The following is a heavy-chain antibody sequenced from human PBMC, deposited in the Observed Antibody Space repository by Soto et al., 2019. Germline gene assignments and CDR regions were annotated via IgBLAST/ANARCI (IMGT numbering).Heavy chain of an antibody. CDR2: TYYRSKWYN. CDR3: ARVRYGSGPNGDAFDI. CDR1: GDSVSSKSAA. Sequence: PSQTLSLTCAISGDSVSSKSAAWNWIRQSPSRGLEWLGRTYYRSKWYNDYAVSVKSRITINPDTSKNQFSLQLNSVTPEDTAVYYCARVRYGSGPNGDAFDIWGQGTMDTVSS. D-gene: IGHD3-10*01. V-gene: IGHV6-1*01. J-gene: IGHJ3*02.